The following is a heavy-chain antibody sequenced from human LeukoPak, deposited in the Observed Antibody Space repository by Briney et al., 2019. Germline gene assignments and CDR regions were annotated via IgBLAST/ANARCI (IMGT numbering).Heavy chain of an antibody. CDR1: GFTVSSNY. CDR3: AELGITMIGGV. J-gene: IGHJ6*04. Sequence: GGSLRLSCAASGFTVSSNYMSWVRQAPGKGLEWVANINEDGSEKYYLDSVRGRFTISRDNAKNSLYLQMDSLRAEDTAVYYCAELGITMIGGVWGKGTTVTISS. D-gene: IGHD3-10*02. CDR2: INEDGSEK. V-gene: IGHV3-7*01.